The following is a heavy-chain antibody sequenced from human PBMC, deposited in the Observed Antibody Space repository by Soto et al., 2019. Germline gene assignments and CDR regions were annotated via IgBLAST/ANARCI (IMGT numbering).Heavy chain of an antibody. J-gene: IGHJ4*02. CDR3: ARDTAGYSGYDSHFDY. V-gene: IGHV3-33*01. Sequence: SLRLSCAASGFTFSSYGMHWVRQAPGKGLEWVAVIWYDGSNKYYADSVKGRFTISRDNSKNTLYLQMNSLRAEDTAVYYCARDTAGYSGYDSHFDYWGQGTLVTVSS. D-gene: IGHD5-12*01. CDR1: GFTFSSYG. CDR2: IWYDGSNK.